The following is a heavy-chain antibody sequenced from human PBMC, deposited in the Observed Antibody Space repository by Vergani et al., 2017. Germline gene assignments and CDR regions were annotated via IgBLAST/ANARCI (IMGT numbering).Heavy chain of an antibody. V-gene: IGHV5-10-1*03. Sequence: EVQLVQSGAEVKKPGESLRISCKGSGYSFTSYWISWVRQMPGKGLEWMGRIDPSDSYTNYSPSFQGHVTISADKSISTAYLQWSSLKASDTAMYYCAREGWSYYDSSGYYYAPGGWFDPWGQGTLVTVSS. CDR2: IDPSDSYT. J-gene: IGHJ5*02. CDR3: AREGWSYYDSSGYYYAPGGWFDP. CDR1: GYSFTSYW. D-gene: IGHD3-22*01.